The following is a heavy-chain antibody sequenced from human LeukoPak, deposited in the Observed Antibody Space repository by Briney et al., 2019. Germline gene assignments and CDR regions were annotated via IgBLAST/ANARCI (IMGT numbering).Heavy chain of an antibody. CDR3: ARGSRDWDYYYYYGMDV. CDR1: GGSISSGGYS. Sequence: KPSETLSLTCAVSGGSISSGGYSWSWIRQPPGKGLEWIGEINHSGSTNYNPSLKSRVTISVDTSKNQFSLKLSSVTAADTAVYYCARGSRDWDYYYYYGMDVWGQGTTVTVSS. D-gene: IGHD3/OR15-3a*01. J-gene: IGHJ6*02. V-gene: IGHV4-30-2*01. CDR2: INHSGST.